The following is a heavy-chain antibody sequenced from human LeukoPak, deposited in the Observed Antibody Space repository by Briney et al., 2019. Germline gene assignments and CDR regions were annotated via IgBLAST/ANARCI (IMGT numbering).Heavy chain of an antibody. CDR2: ISDSGGST. J-gene: IGHJ4*02. Sequence: GGSLRLSCAASGFTFSSYGMHWVRQAPGKGLEWVSLISDSGGSTNYADSVKGRFTISRDNSKNTLYLQMNTLRAEDTAIYYCASSYGSSAYYPFDYWGQGTLVTVFS. V-gene: IGHV3-23*01. CDR1: GFTFSSYG. CDR3: ASSYGSSAYYPFDY. D-gene: IGHD3-22*01.